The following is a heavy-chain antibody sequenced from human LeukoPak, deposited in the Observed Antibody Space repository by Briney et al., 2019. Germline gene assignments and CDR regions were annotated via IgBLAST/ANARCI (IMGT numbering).Heavy chain of an antibody. V-gene: IGHV3-23*01. CDR1: GFTFRVAA. J-gene: IGHJ5*02. D-gene: IGHD1-26*01. CDR2: IRSTGANA. CDR3: AKDMELAS. Sequence: GRSLRLSCAASGFTFRVAAMTWVRQAPGKGREWVSLIRSTGANAYYADSVKGRITISRDNSKNTVYLQMNNLRGEDTAEYYCAKDMELASWGQRALVT.